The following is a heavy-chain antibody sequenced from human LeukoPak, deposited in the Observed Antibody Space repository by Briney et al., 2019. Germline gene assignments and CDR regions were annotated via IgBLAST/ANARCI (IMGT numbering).Heavy chain of an antibody. V-gene: IGHV4-59*01. CDR3: ARDGRGYYDSSGHYPLF. D-gene: IGHD3-22*01. Sequence: SETLSLTCTVSGGSISSYYWSWIRQPPGKGLEWIGYIYYSGSTNYNPSLKCRVTISVDTSKNQFSLKLSSVTAADTAVYYCARDGRGYYDSSGHYPLFWGQGTLVTVSS. J-gene: IGHJ4*02. CDR2: IYYSGST. CDR1: GGSISSYY.